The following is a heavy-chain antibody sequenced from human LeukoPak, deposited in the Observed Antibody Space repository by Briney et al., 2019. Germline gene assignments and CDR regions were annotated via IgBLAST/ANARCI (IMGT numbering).Heavy chain of an antibody. V-gene: IGHV3-15*01. Sequence: IPGGSLRLSCAASGFTFSKAWMTWVRQAPGKGLEWVGRIKNKVDGGTRDYAAPVKGRFTISRDDSKNTQFLQMSSLKIEDTAVYYCTTVTWQGTLDYWGQGILVSVSS. CDR3: TTVTWQGTLDY. J-gene: IGHJ4*02. D-gene: IGHD5-12*01. CDR2: IKNKVDGGTR. CDR1: GFTFSKAW.